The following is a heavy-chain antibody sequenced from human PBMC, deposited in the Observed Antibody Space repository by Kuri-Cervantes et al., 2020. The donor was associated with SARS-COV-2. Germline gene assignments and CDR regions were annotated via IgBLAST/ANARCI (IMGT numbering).Heavy chain of an antibody. CDR3: ARLDCTSGVCVLDH. Sequence: GSLRLSCAASGFTFSSYAMSWVRQAPGKGLEWIGEINHSGSTNYNPSLKSRVTLSVDTSKSQFSLQLSSVTVADTAVYYCARLDCTSGVCVLDHWGQGTLVTLSS. D-gene: IGHD2-8*01. CDR2: INHSGST. V-gene: IGHV4-34*01. CDR1: GFTFSSYA. J-gene: IGHJ4*02.